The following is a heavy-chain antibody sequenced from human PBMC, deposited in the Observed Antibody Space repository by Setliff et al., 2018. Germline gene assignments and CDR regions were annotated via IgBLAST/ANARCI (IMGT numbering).Heavy chain of an antibody. CDR1: GGSISSYY. J-gene: IGHJ6*03. V-gene: IGHV4-4*07. CDR3: AREQWLDPPGYYYMDV. D-gene: IGHD6-19*01. Sequence: SETLSLTCTVSGGSISSYYWSWIRQPAGEGLEWIGHIYIGGSANYNPSLKSRVTMSIDTSKNQFSLKLNSVTAADMAVYYCAREQWLDPPGYYYMDVWAKGTTVTGS. CDR2: IYIGGSA.